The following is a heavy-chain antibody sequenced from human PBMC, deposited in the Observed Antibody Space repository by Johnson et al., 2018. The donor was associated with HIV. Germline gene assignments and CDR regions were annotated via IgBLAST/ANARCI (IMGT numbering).Heavy chain of an antibody. CDR1: GFTVSSNY. Sequence: DVQLVESGGGLVQPGGSLRLSCAASGFTVSSNYMSWVRQAPGKGLEWVSVIYSGGSTYYADSVTGRSTISRDNSKNTLYLQMNSLRAEDTAVYYCAQTTVTRARGAFDIWGQGTMVTVSS. V-gene: IGHV3-66*01. J-gene: IGHJ3*02. CDR3: AQTTVTRARGAFDI. CDR2: IYSGGST. D-gene: IGHD4-11*01.